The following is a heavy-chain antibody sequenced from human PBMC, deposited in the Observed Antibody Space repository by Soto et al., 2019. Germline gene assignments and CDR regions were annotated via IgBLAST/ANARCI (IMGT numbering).Heavy chain of an antibody. Sequence: LQLSRTRSGYSSSTYWIAWVRLIPATGLEWMGISYPGDSDTRYSPSFHGQVTISAATSTTTAFLQWLSLEASDTAIDYCARLPQLLWFGALTSRAYCFNYWGPGTLVTVSS. D-gene: IGHD3-10*01. CDR3: ARLPQLLWFGALTSRAYCFNY. CDR2: SYPGDSDT. J-gene: IGHJ4*02. V-gene: IGHV5-51*01. CDR1: GYSSSTYW.